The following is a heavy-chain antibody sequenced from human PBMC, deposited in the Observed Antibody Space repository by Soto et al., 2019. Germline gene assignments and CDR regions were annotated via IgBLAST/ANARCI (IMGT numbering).Heavy chain of an antibody. CDR3: ARRAMTHGTFDI. D-gene: IGHD2-8*01. V-gene: IGHV4-59*08. J-gene: IGHJ3*02. Sequence: PSEPLSLTCTVSGGSTSGYYWSWIRQPPGKGLEWIGYVYNTGGTNKNPSLKTRDTISLDTAKNQFSLKLSSVTAADTAVYYCARRAMTHGTFDIWGQGTMVTVSS. CDR1: GGSTSGYY. CDR2: VYNTGGT.